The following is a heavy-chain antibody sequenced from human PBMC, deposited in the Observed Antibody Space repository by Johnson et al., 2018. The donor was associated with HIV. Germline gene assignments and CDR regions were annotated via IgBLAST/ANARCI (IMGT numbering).Heavy chain of an antibody. CDR2: IKSKTDGGTT. Sequence: VQLVESGGGLVKPGGSLRLSCAASGFTFSNAWMSWVRQAPGKGLEWVGRIKSKTDGGTTDYAAPVKGRFTISRDDSKSIAYLQMNSLKTEDTAVYYCTRVPRKGLTPDSFDIWGQGTMVTVSS. J-gene: IGHJ3*02. CDR3: TRVPRKGLTPDSFDI. D-gene: IGHD1-14*01. V-gene: IGHV3-15*01. CDR1: GFTFSNAW.